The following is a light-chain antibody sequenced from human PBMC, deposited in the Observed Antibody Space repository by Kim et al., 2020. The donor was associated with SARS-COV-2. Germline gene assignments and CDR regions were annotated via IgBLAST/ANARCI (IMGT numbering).Light chain of an antibody. CDR3: SSYTSISTLVLI. V-gene: IGLV2-14*03. CDR2: DVS. Sequence: ITISCPGTSSDVGGYNYVSWYQQHPGKAPKLMIYDVSNRPSGVSNRFSGSKSGNTASLTISGLQAEDEADYYCSSYTSISTLVLIFGGGTQLTVL. J-gene: IGLJ2*01. CDR1: SSDVGGYNY.